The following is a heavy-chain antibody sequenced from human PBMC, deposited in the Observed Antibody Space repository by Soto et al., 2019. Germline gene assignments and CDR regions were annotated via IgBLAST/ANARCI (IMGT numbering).Heavy chain of an antibody. CDR1: GFTLSDFA. CDR2: ISNDGGYQ. Sequence: QVQLVESGGGVVQPGRSLRLSCAGSGFTLSDFAMHWVRQAPGKGLEWVALISNDGGYQHYGDSVRGRFTISRDNSKHMLYLQMTSLSVEDTAVYYCARAMPGMDVWGQGTTVTVSS. CDR3: ARAMPGMDV. V-gene: IGHV3-30-3*01. J-gene: IGHJ6*02. D-gene: IGHD2-2*01.